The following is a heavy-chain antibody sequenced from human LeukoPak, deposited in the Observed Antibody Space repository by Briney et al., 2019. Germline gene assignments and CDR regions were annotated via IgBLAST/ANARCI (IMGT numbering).Heavy chain of an antibody. CDR2: IYSSGST. D-gene: IGHD2-2*01. V-gene: IGHV4-59*01. Sequence: SETLSLTCTVSGDSMTDYYWSWIRQPPGKGLEYIGYIYSSGSTNYSPSLKSRVTISIDTSKNHFSLKLISVTAADTAVYYCARGAPIVVVPAALTYFDYWGQGALVTVSS. J-gene: IGHJ4*02. CDR3: ARGAPIVVVPAALTYFDY. CDR1: GDSMTDYY.